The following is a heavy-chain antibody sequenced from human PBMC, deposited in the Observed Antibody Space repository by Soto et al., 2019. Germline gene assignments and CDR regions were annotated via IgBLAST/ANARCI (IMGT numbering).Heavy chain of an antibody. D-gene: IGHD2-2*01. Sequence: AETLSLTCAVSDFSIISGHYLGVIRHPRGKGLEWIGSIYHSGTTYNNPSLKSRVTMSVDKSKNQFSLKLSSVTAADTAVYYCARWRNDCSTTSCYHFDYWGQGTLVTVSS. CDR2: IYHSGTT. J-gene: IGHJ4*02. CDR1: DFSIISGHY. V-gene: IGHV4-38-2*01. CDR3: ARWRNDCSTTSCYHFDY.